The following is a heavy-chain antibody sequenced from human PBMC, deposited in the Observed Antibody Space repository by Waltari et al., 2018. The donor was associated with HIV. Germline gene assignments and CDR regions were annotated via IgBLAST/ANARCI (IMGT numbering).Heavy chain of an antibody. Sequence: EVQLVESGGGLVQPGGSLRLSCAASGFTFSNYWTHWVRQAPGKGLVWVSRISGYGSSTTYADSVKGRFTISRDNPKNTLYLQMNSLRVEDTAVYYCVREVVVAATWWFDPWGQGTLVTVSS. CDR3: VREVVVAATWWFDP. J-gene: IGHJ5*02. D-gene: IGHD2-15*01. V-gene: IGHV3-74*01. CDR2: ISGYGSST. CDR1: GFTFSNYW.